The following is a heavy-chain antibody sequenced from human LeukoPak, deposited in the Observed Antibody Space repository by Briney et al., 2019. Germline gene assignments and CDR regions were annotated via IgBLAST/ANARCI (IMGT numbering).Heavy chain of an antibody. J-gene: IGHJ4*02. Sequence: ASVKVSCKASGYTFSGYYMNWVRQAPGQGLEWMGWISAYNGNTNYAQKLQGRVTMTTDTSTSTAYMELRSLRSDDTAVYYCARDRPAAGNSWGQGTLVTVSS. D-gene: IGHD6-13*01. CDR2: ISAYNGNT. V-gene: IGHV1-18*01. CDR3: ARDRPAAGNS. CDR1: GYTFSGYY.